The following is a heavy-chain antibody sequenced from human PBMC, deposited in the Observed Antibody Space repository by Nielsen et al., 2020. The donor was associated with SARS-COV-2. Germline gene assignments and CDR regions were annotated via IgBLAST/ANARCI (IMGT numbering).Heavy chain of an antibody. Sequence: GGSLRLSCAASGFIFSGYGMHWVRQAPGKGLEWVATISDDGTNKYYGDSVKGRFTISRDNSKSTLYLQVNNLTAEDTAVYYCAKDLITWSAPIYYYAMDVWGQGTTVTVSS. CDR3: AKDLITWSAPIYYYAMDV. V-gene: IGHV3-30*18. CDR2: ISDDGTNK. J-gene: IGHJ6*02. D-gene: IGHD3-22*01. CDR1: GFIFSGYG.